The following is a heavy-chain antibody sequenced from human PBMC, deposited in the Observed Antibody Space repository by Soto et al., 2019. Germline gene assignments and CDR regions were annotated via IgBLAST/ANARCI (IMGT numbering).Heavy chain of an antibody. J-gene: IGHJ4*02. D-gene: IGHD2-15*01. CDR1: GYTFTSYY. CDR3: GGGYCGGGSRSTIDD. CDR2: INPSGGST. Sequence: QVQLVQSGAEVKKPGASVKVSCKASGYTFTSYYMHWVRQAPGQGLEWLGIINPSGGSTSYAQKSHGRGPTXXGXSXXSLYMARRSLGSEDTAVYYCGGGYCGGGSRSTIDDWGQGTLVTVSS. V-gene: IGHV1-46*01.